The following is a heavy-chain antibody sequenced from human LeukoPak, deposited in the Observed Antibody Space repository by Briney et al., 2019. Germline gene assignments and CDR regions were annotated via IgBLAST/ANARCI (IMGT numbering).Heavy chain of an antibody. CDR2: INHSGST. CDR1: GGSFSGYY. D-gene: IGHD5/OR15-5a*01. J-gene: IGHJ4*02. V-gene: IGHV4-34*01. CDR3: ARGLLFDY. Sequence: SETLSLTCAVYGGSFSGYYWSWIRQPPGKGLEWIGEINHSGSTNYNPSLKSRVTISVDTSKNQFSLKPSSVTAADTAVYYCARGLLFDYWGQGTLVTVSS.